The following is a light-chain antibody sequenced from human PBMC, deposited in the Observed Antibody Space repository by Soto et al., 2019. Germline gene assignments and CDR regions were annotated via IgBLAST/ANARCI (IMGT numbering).Light chain of an antibody. CDR3: SSFAGSDNVV. V-gene: IGLV2-8*01. Sequence: QSALTQPPSASGSPGQSVTISCTGTSSDVGGYFSVSWFQQHPGKAPKLMIYEVNKRPSGVPGRFSGSKSGNTASLTVSGLQTEDEADYYCSSFAGSDNVVFGGGTQLTV. CDR1: SSDVGGYFS. J-gene: IGLJ2*01. CDR2: EVN.